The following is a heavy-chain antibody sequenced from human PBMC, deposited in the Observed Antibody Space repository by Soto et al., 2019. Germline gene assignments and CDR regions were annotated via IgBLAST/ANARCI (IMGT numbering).Heavy chain of an antibody. J-gene: IGHJ6*02. CDR3: AKGYSGYKAGYYSSYGMDV. V-gene: IGHV3-30-3*01. Sequence: QVQLVESGGGVVQPGRSLRLSCAASGFTFSSYAMHWVRQAPGKGLEWVAVISYDGSNKYYADSVKGRFTISRDNSKNTLYLQMTRLRAEDTAVYYCAKGYSGYKAGYYSSYGMDVWGQGTTVTVSS. CDR2: ISYDGSNK. CDR1: GFTFSSYA. D-gene: IGHD5-12*01.